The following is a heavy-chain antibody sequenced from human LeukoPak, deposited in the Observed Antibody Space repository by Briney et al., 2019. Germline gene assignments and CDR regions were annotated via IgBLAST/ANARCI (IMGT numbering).Heavy chain of an antibody. CDR3: ASFVPTVTTQGEVLDY. Sequence: GGSLRLSCAASGFTFSSYSKNWVRQAPGKGLEWVSSISSSSSYIYYADSVKGRFTISRDNAKNSLYLQMNSLRAEDTAVYYCASFVPTVTTQGEVLDYWGQGTLVTVSS. V-gene: IGHV3-21*01. D-gene: IGHD4-17*01. CDR2: ISSSSSYI. CDR1: GFTFSSYS. J-gene: IGHJ4*02.